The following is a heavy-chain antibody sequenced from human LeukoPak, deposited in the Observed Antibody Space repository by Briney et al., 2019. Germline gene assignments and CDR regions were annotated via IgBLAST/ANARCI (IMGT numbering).Heavy chain of an antibody. CDR2: INWNGEST. CDR3: ARHNNSDSSGYCKT. D-gene: IGHD3-22*01. CDR1: GFTFDDYG. Sequence: GGSLRLSCAPSGFTFDDYGMRWVRQAPGRGLEWVSDINWNGESTGYAHSVKGRFTLFRDNAKNSLYLQMDSLRAEDTALYHCARHNNSDSSGYCKTWGQGTLVTVSS. J-gene: IGHJ4*02. V-gene: IGHV3-20*01.